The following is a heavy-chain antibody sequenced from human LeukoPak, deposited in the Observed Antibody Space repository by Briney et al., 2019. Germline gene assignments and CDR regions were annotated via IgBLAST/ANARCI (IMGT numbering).Heavy chain of an antibody. D-gene: IGHD2-15*01. CDR1: GYSISSGYY. J-gene: IGHJ4*02. V-gene: IGHV4-38-2*01. Sequence: PSETLSLTCAVSGYSISSGYYWGWIRQPPGKGLEWIGSIYHSGSTYYNPSLKSRVTISVDTSKNQFSLKPSSVTAADTAVYYCARTRILSHTNFDYWGQGTLVTVSS. CDR2: IYHSGST. CDR3: ARTRILSHTNFDY.